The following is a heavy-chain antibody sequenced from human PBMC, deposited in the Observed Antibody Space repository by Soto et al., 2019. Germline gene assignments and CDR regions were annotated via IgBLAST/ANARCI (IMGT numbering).Heavy chain of an antibody. V-gene: IGHV1-18*01. CDR1: GYTFTSYG. CDR2: ISAYNGNT. J-gene: IGHJ6*03. CDR3: ARFGEAPGIQYYYYYYMDV. D-gene: IGHD3-10*01. Sequence: ASVKVSCKASGYTFTSYGISWVRQAPGQGLEWMGWISAYNGNTNYAQKLQGRVTMTTDTSTSTAYMELRSLRSDDTAVYYCARFGEAPGIQYYYYYYMDVWGKGTTVTVSS.